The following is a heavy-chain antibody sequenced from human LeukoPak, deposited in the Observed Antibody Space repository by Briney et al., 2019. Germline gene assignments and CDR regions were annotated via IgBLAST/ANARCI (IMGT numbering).Heavy chain of an antibody. Sequence: PGGSLRLSCAASGFTFSSYEMNWVRQAPGKGLEWVSYISSSGSTIYYADSVKGRFTISRDNAMNSLYLQMNSLRAEDTAVYYCATLWFGYAYWGQGTLVTVSS. V-gene: IGHV3-48*03. CDR3: ATLWFGYAY. CDR1: GFTFSSYE. CDR2: ISSSGSTI. D-gene: IGHD3-10*01. J-gene: IGHJ4*02.